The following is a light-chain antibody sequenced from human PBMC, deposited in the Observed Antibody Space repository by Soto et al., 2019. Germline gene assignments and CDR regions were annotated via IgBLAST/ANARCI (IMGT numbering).Light chain of an antibody. Sequence: EIVMTQSPLSLPVTPGEPASISCKSSQSLLHSNGYNYLDWYLQKPGQSPQLLIYAGSNRASGVPDRFSGSGSGTDFTLKISRVEAEDVALYYCMQALQAPFTFGPGTKVDIK. CDR2: AGS. CDR1: QSLLHSNGYNY. V-gene: IGKV2-28*01. CDR3: MQALQAPFT. J-gene: IGKJ3*01.